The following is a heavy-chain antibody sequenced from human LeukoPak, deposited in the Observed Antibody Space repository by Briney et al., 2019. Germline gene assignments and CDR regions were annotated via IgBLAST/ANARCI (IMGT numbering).Heavy chain of an antibody. V-gene: IGHV4-38-2*01. Sequence: SETLSLTCAVSGYSISSGYYWGWIRPPPGKGLEWIGSIYHSGSTYYNPSLKSRVTTSVDTSKNQFSLKLSSVTAADTAVYYCARIVSTMVRGVIAPSWFDPWGQGTLVTVSS. CDR3: ARIVSTMVRGVIAPSWFDP. CDR1: GYSISSGYY. CDR2: IYHSGST. J-gene: IGHJ5*02. D-gene: IGHD3-10*01.